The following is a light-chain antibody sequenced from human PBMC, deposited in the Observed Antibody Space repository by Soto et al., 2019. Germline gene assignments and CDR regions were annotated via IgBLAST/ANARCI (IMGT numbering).Light chain of an antibody. CDR3: EQYNSDQLT. V-gene: IGKV1-5*03. CDR1: QSINSW. Sequence: DIQMTQSPSTLSASVGDRVTITCRASQSINSWLAWYQQKPGKAPKLLIYMASSLDSGVPSRFSGSGPGTEFSLNIRSVQPDDCATYYCEQYNSDQLTLGQGTYVEIQ. J-gene: IGKJ1*01. CDR2: MAS.